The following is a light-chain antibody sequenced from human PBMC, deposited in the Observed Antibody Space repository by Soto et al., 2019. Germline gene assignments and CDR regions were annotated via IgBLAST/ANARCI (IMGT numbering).Light chain of an antibody. Sequence: EIVLTQSPATLSLSPGESATLSCRASQSVGTFLAWYQHKPGQAPRLLILDASTRATGVPPRFSGSKSGTDFTLTISRLEPEDLAVYYCQQRRTWPLTFGGGTNVDIK. CDR2: DAS. V-gene: IGKV3-11*01. J-gene: IGKJ4*01. CDR3: QQRRTWPLT. CDR1: QSVGTF.